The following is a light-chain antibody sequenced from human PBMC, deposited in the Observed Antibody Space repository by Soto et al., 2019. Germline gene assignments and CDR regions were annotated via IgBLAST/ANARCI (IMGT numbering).Light chain of an antibody. Sequence: QSALTQPPSASGSPGQSVTISCTGTSSDVGGYNYVSWYQQHPGKAPKLMIYDVSRRPSGVPDRFSGSKSGNTASLTVSGLQADDEADYYCTSYAGSTNYFVFGTGTKGTVL. V-gene: IGLV2-8*01. CDR1: SSDVGGYNY. CDR3: TSYAGSTNYFV. CDR2: DVS. J-gene: IGLJ1*01.